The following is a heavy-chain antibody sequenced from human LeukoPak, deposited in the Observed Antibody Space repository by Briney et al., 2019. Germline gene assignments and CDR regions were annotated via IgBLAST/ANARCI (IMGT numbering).Heavy chain of an antibody. J-gene: IGHJ6*02. CDR1: GVTFSSYS. D-gene: IGHD5-12*01. Sequence: GGSLRLSCAASGVTFSSYSMNWVRQAPGEGLEWVSSISSSSSSIYYADSVKGRFTISRDNAKNSLYLQMNSLRAEDTAVYYCARGGYSGYDNRDPYGMDVWGQGTTVTVSS. CDR3: ARGGYSGYDNRDPYGMDV. V-gene: IGHV3-21*01. CDR2: ISSSSSSI.